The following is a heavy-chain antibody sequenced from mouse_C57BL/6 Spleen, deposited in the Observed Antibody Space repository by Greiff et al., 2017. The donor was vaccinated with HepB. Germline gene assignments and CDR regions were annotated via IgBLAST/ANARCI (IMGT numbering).Heavy chain of an antibody. J-gene: IGHJ4*01. CDR1: GFNIKDYY. CDR3: TTRHGSSGYYYARDY. CDR2: IDPEDGDT. D-gene: IGHD1-1*01. Sequence: VQLKESGAELVRPGASVKLSCTASGFNIKDYYMHWVKQRPEQGLEWIGRIDPEDGDTEYAPKFQGKATMTADTSSNTAYLQLSSLTSEDTSVYYCTTRHGSSGYYYARDYWGQGTSVPVSS. V-gene: IGHV14-1*01.